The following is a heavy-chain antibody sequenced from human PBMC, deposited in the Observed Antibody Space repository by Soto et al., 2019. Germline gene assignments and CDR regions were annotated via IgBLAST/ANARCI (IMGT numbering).Heavy chain of an antibody. Sequence: QITLKESGPTLVKPTQTLTLTCTCSGFSLSTTGVGVGWIRQPPGKALEWLAIVFWDDDKRYSLSLKNRLTITQDTSKNQVVFTMTNMDPADTATYYCARSLASWVNVFDFWGQGTLVTVSS. CDR2: VFWDDDK. CDR1: GFSLSTTGVG. V-gene: IGHV2-5*02. J-gene: IGHJ3*01. CDR3: ARSLASWVNVFDF.